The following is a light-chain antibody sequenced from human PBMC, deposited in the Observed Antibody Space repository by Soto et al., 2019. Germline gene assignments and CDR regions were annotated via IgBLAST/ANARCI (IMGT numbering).Light chain of an antibody. Sequence: DIQMTQSPSTLSASIGDRVTISCRASQSIGSWLAWYQQKPGKAPKLLIYKASSLESGVPSRFSGSGSGTEYTLTISDLQPDDFATYYCQQYKSYSPRTFGQGTKVDIK. J-gene: IGKJ1*01. CDR3: QQYKSYSPRT. CDR2: KAS. CDR1: QSIGSW. V-gene: IGKV1-5*03.